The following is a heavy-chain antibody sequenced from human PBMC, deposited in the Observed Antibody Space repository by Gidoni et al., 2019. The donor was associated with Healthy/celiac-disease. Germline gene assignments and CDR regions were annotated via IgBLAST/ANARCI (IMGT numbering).Heavy chain of an antibody. D-gene: IGHD3-10*01. CDR1: GFTFSSYG. CDR3: AKDQEGFGELFIF. J-gene: IGHJ4*02. Sequence: QVQLVESGGGVVQPGRSLRLSCAASGFTFSSYGMHWVRQAPGKGLEWVAVISYDGSNKYYADSVKGRFTISRDNSKNTLYLQMNSLRAEDTAVYYCAKDQEGFGELFIFGGQGTLVTVSS. V-gene: IGHV3-30*18. CDR2: ISYDGSNK.